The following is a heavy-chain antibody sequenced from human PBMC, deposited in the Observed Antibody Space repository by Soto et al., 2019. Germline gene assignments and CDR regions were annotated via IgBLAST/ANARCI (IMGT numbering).Heavy chain of an antibody. D-gene: IGHD3-3*01. CDR1: GFSLRTSGAG. Sequence: QITLKESGPTLVKPTQTLTLTCTFSGFSLRTSGAGVGWIRHPPGKALEWLALIYWNDDKHYSPALRSRITITKETSKHRVVLSMANMDHVDTATYYCAHAARYYAFSSGYRAEFDYWGQGTLVTVSS. CDR2: IYWNDDK. V-gene: IGHV2-5*01. J-gene: IGHJ4*02. CDR3: AHAARYYAFSSGYRAEFDY.